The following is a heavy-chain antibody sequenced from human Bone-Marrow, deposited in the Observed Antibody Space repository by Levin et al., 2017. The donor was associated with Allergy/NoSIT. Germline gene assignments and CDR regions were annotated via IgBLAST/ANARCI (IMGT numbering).Heavy chain of an antibody. Sequence: GESLKISCAASGFTFSSYAMSWVRQAPGKGLEWVSAISGSGGSTYYADSVKGRFTISRDNSKNTLYLQMNSLRAEDTAVYYCANTEGGLGYSYGYYFDYWGQGTLVTVSS. D-gene: IGHD5-18*01. CDR2: ISGSGGST. J-gene: IGHJ4*02. V-gene: IGHV3-23*01. CDR1: GFTFSSYA. CDR3: ANTEGGLGYSYGYYFDY.